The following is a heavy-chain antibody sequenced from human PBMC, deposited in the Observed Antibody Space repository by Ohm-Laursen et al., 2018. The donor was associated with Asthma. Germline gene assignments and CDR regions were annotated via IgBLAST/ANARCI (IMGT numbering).Heavy chain of an antibody. CDR2: ISYDGSNK. CDR1: GFTFSSYG. Sequence: SLRLSCAASGFTFSSYGMHWVRQAPGKGLEWVAVISYDGSNKYYADSVKGRFTISRDNSKNTLYLQMNSLRAEDTAVYYCAKEKVEFDYWGQGTLVTVSS. V-gene: IGHV3-30*18. CDR3: AKEKVEFDY. J-gene: IGHJ4*02.